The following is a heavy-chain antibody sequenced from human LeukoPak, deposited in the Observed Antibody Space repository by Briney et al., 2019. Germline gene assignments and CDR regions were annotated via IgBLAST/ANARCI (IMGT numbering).Heavy chain of an antibody. Sequence: EPSETLSLTCTVSGGSISSYYWSWIRQPPGKGLEWIGYIYYSGSTNYNPPLKSRVTISVDTSKNQFSLKLSSVTAADTAVYYCARGLGPYCSGGSCSDYWGQGTLVTVSS. J-gene: IGHJ4*02. CDR3: ARGLGPYCSGGSCSDY. D-gene: IGHD2-15*01. CDR2: IYYSGST. CDR1: GGSISSYY. V-gene: IGHV4-59*01.